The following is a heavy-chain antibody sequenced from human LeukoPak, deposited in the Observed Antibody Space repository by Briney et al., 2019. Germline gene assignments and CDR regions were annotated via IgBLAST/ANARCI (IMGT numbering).Heavy chain of an antibody. CDR3: ARVLSAFSSSYVTRTDAFDI. D-gene: IGHD6-13*01. J-gene: IGHJ3*02. V-gene: IGHV1-46*01. CDR1: GYTFTSYY. Sequence: ASVKVSCKASGYTFTSYYMHWVRQAPGQGLEWMGIINPSGGSTSYAQKFQGRVTMTRDTSTSTVYMELSSLRSEDTAVYYCARVLSAFSSSYVTRTDAFDIWGQGTMVTVSS. CDR2: INPSGGST.